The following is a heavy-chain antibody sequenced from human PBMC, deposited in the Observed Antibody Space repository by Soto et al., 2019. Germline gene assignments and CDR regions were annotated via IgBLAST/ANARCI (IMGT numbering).Heavy chain of an antibody. V-gene: IGHV1-2*04. CDR1: AYTFTGYY. CDR2: INPNSGGT. D-gene: IGHD6-19*01. CDR3: ARDHGYSSGWRYNYGMHV. Sequence: ASVKVSCKASAYTFTGYYMHWVRQAPGQGLEGMGWINPNSGGTNYAQKFQGWVTMTRDTSISTAYMELSRLRSDDTDVYYCARDHGYSSGWRYNYGMHVWRQGTTVTVS. J-gene: IGHJ6*02.